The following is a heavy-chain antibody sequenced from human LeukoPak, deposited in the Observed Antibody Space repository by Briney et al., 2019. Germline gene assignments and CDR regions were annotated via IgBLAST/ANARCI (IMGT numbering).Heavy chain of an antibody. CDR2: ISSSSSYI. V-gene: IGHV3-21*01. CDR3: ARDSTTNYYFDY. J-gene: IGHJ4*02. Sequence: GGSLRLSCAASGFTFSSYSMNWVRQAPGKGLEWVSSISSSSSYIYYADSVKGRFTISRDNAKNSLYLQMNSLRAEDTAVYYCARDSTTNYYFDYWGRGTLVTVSS. D-gene: IGHD1-1*01. CDR1: GFTFSSYS.